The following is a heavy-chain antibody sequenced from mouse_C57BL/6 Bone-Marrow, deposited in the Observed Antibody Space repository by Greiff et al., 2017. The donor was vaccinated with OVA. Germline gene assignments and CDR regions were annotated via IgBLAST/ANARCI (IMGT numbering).Heavy chain of an antibody. D-gene: IGHD1-1*01. J-gene: IGHJ2*01. CDR3: ARTHITTIVATSGYYYY. V-gene: IGHV1-72*01. CDR2: IDPNSGGT. Sequence: VQLQQSGAELVKPGASVKLSCKASGYTFTSYWMHWVKQRPGRGLEWIGRIDPNSGGTKYNEKFKSKATLTVDKPSSTAYMPLSSLTSEDSAVYCCARTHITTIVATSGYYYYWSQSTTLTVAS. CDR1: GYTFTSYW.